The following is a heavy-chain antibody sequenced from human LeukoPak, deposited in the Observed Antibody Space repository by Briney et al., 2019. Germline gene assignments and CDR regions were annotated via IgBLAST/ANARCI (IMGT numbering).Heavy chain of an antibody. D-gene: IGHD4-17*01. CDR1: GHTFTGYY. Sequence: ASVKVSCKASGHTFTGYYMHWVRQAPGQGLEWMGWINPNSGGTNYAQKFQGGVTMTRDTSISTAYVELSSLRSDDTAVYYCARGGSTTTVTSYYFDYWGQGTLVTVSS. CDR2: INPNSGGT. J-gene: IGHJ4*02. V-gene: IGHV1-2*02. CDR3: ARGGSTTTVTSYYFDY.